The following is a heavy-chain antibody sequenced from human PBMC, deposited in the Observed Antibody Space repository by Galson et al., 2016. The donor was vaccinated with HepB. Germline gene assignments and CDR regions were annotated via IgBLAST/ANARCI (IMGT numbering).Heavy chain of an antibody. V-gene: IGHV3-21*01. J-gene: IGHJ4*02. CDR3: ARGDIVRAIFDY. Sequence: SLRLSCAASGFTFSSYSMNWVRQAPGKGLEWVSSISSSSSYIYYADSVKGRFTISRDNAKNSLYLQMNSLRAEDTAVYYCARGDIVRAIFDYWGREPWSPSPQ. CDR1: GFTFSSYS. CDR2: ISSSSSYI. D-gene: IGHD1-26*01.